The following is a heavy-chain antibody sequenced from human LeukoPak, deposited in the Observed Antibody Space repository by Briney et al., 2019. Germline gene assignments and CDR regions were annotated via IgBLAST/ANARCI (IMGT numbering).Heavy chain of an antibody. CDR2: ISSSSSYI. D-gene: IGHD2-2*01. CDR3: ARDGDIVVVPAAPPNWFDP. V-gene: IGHV3-21*01. J-gene: IGHJ5*02. Sequence: GGSLRLSCAASGFTFSSYSMSWVRQAPGKGLEWVSSISSSSSYIYYADSVKGRFTISRDNAKNSLYLQMNSLRAEDTAVYYCARDGDIVVVPAAPPNWFDPWGQGTLVTVSS. CDR1: GFTFSSYS.